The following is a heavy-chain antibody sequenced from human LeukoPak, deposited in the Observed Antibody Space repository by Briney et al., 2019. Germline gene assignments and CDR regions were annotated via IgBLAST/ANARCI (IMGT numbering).Heavy chain of an antibody. V-gene: IGHV3-7*01. CDR1: GFTFSSYW. CDR2: IKQDVSEK. J-gene: IGHJ3*02. CDR3: TKDSCPPPIVRYLYRYIGDAFDI. D-gene: IGHD3-9*01. Sequence: GGSLRLSCAASGFTFSSYWMSWVRQAPGKGLEWVANIKQDVSEKYYVDSVKGRFTISRDNAKNSLYLQMNSLRAEDTAVYYCTKDSCPPPIVRYLYRYIGDAFDIWGQGTMVTLSS.